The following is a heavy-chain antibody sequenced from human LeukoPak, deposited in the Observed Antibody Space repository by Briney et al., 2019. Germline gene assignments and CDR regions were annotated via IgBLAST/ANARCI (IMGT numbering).Heavy chain of an antibody. V-gene: IGHV3-30*03. D-gene: IGHD3-9*01. J-gene: IGHJ4*02. CDR3: GRDYDIFTGYSNGYYFDY. CDR1: GFTLDSHG. CDR2: ISYDGSNK. Sequence: AGSLRLSCAASGFTLDSHGMHWVRQAPGKGLEWVAVISYDGSNKYYADSVKGRFTISRDNSKNTLYLQMDSLRAEDTAVYYCGRDYDIFTGYSNGYYFDYWGQGTLVPVSS.